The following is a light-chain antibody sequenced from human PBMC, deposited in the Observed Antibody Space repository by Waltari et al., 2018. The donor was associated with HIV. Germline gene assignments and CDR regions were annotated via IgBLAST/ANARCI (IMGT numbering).Light chain of an antibody. CDR2: DAS. J-gene: IGKJ4*01. CDR1: QSVTNY. CDR3: QQCSDWPLS. V-gene: IGKV3-11*01. Sequence: EIVLIQSPAILSLSPGERATLSCRASQSVTNYLAWYQQKPGQAPRLLIYDASIRATDIPDRFSGSGSGTDFNLTISSLGPEDFAVYYCQQCSDWPLSFGGGSRVEIK.